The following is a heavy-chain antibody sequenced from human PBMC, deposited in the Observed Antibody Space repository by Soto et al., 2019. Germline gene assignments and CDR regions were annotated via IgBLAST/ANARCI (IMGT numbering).Heavy chain of an antibody. V-gene: IGHV4-4*02. D-gene: IGHD3-22*01. CDR2: VFHSGDT. J-gene: IGHJ4*02. CDR3: ARLIYDSRLNYFYFDF. CDR1: GGSISGRNW. Sequence: SETLSLTCVVSGGSISGRNWWSWVRQAPGKGLEWIGEVFHSGDTTYTPSLRSRVTVSVDKSKNQFSLKLNSVTAADTAVYYCARLIYDSRLNYFYFDFWGQGALVTVSS.